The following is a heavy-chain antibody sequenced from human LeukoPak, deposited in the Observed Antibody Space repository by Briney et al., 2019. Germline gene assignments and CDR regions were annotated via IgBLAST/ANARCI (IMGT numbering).Heavy chain of an antibody. Sequence: GGSLRLSCAGSGFTSSSYAMSWVRQAPGKGLEWVSAISGSGGSTYYADSVKGRFTISRDNSKNTLYLQMNSLRAEDTAVYYCAKGGGRQNAFDIWGQGTMVTVSS. CDR1: GFTSSSYA. CDR2: ISGSGGST. J-gene: IGHJ3*02. D-gene: IGHD2-15*01. CDR3: AKGGGRQNAFDI. V-gene: IGHV3-23*01.